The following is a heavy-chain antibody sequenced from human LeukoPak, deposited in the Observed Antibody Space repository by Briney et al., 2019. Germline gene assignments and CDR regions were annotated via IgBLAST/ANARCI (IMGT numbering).Heavy chain of an antibody. D-gene: IGHD6-13*01. CDR1: GGSISSGDYY. CDR2: IYYSGST. V-gene: IGHV4-30-4*01. CDR3: ARGIARPLYYFDY. J-gene: IGHJ4*02. Sequence: SETLSLTCTVSGGSISSGDYYWSWIRQPPGKGLEWIGYIYYSGSTYYNPSLKSRVTISVDTSKNQFSLKLSSVTAADTAVYYCARGIARPLYYFDYWGQGTLVTVSS.